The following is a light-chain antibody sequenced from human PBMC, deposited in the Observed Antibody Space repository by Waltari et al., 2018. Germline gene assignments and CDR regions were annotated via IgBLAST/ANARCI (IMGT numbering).Light chain of an antibody. CDR2: GAS. V-gene: IGKV3-20*01. J-gene: IGKJ1*01. CDR3: QHYVRLPAT. CDR1: QSVSRA. Sequence: EIVLTQSPGSLSSSPGERVTLSCRASQSVSRALAWYQQKPSQAPRLLIFGASNRPTGXPXXXSGXGSETDFSLTXSXLEPEDFAVYYCQHYVRLPATFGRGTKVEIK.